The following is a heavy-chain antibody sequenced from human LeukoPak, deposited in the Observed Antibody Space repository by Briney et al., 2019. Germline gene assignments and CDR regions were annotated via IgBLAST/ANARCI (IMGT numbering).Heavy chain of an antibody. CDR3: ARVHPPDTAMVPLFDY. J-gene: IGHJ4*02. V-gene: IGHV3-7*01. CDR2: IKQDGSEK. D-gene: IGHD5-18*01. Sequence: GGSLRLSCAASGFTFSSYWMSWVRQAPGKGLEWVANIKQDGSEKYYVDSVKGRFTISRDNAKNSLYLQMNSLRAEDTAVYYCARVHPPDTAMVPLFDYWGQGTLVTVSS. CDR1: GFTFSSYW.